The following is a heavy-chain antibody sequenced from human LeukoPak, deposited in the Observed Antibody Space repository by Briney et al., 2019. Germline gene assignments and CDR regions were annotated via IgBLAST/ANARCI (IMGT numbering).Heavy chain of an antibody. CDR2: FDPEDGET. V-gene: IGHV1-24*01. CDR1: GYTLTELS. Sequence: ASVKVSCKVSGYTLTELSMHWVRQAPGKGLEWMGGFDPEDGETIYAQKFQGRVTMTRNTSISTAYMELSSLRSEDTAVYYCARRGIYYYYYGMDVWGQGTTVTVSS. CDR3: ARRGIYYYYYGMDV. J-gene: IGHJ6*02.